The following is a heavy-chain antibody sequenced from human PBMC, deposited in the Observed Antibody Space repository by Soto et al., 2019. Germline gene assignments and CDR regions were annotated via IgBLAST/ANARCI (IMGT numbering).Heavy chain of an antibody. D-gene: IGHD3-10*01. CDR1: GFTFSSYS. J-gene: IGHJ4*02. V-gene: IGHV3-48*02. CDR2: ISSSSSAI. Sequence: GGSLRLSCAASGFTFSSYSMIWVRQAPGKGLEWISYISSSSSAIYYADSVKGRFTISRDNAKNSLSLQMNSLRDEDTAVYYCARDDDYNGSGSYSDDWGQGTLVTVSS. CDR3: ARDDDYNGSGSYSDD.